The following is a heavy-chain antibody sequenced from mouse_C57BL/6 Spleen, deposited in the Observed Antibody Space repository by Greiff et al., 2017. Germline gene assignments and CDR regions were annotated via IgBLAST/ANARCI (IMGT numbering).Heavy chain of an antibody. V-gene: IGHV5-12*01. CDR3: ARGIYDGYLYAMDY. CDR1: GFTFSDYY. J-gene: IGHJ4*01. D-gene: IGHD2-3*01. CDR2: ISNGGGST. Sequence: EVKLVESGGGLVQPGGSLKLSCAASGFTFSDYYMYWVRQTPEKRLEWVAYISNGGGSTYYPDTVKGRFTISRDNAKNTLYLQMSRLKSEDTAMYYCARGIYDGYLYAMDYWGQGTSVTVSS.